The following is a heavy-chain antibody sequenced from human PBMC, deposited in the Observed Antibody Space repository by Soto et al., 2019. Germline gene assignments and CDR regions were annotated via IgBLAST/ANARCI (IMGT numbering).Heavy chain of an antibody. J-gene: IGHJ4*02. Sequence: PSETLSLTCTFSGASVSSHYWNWIRQSPGKGLEYIAGIFYSGSTRYNPSLKSRVTISLDPSNNQFSPTLTSVDAADTAVYYCASSRSLFGVIHTDYWGPGTLVTVSS. CDR3: ASSRSLFGVIHTDY. CDR1: GASVSSHY. D-gene: IGHD3-3*01. CDR2: IFYSGST. V-gene: IGHV4-59*02.